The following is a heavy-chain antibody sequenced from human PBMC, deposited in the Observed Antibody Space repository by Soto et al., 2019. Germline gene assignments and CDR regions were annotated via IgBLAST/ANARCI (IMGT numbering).Heavy chain of an antibody. D-gene: IGHD5-12*01. CDR2: IYYSGST. Sequence: PSETLSLTCTVSGGSIRSYYWSWILQPPGKGLEWIGYIYYSGSTNYNPSLKSRVTISVDTSKNQFSLKLSSVTAADTAVYYCARGRSGYDYSYYYGMDVWGQGTTVTVSS. CDR1: GGSIRSYY. CDR3: ARGRSGYDYSYYYGMDV. J-gene: IGHJ6*02. V-gene: IGHV4-59*01.